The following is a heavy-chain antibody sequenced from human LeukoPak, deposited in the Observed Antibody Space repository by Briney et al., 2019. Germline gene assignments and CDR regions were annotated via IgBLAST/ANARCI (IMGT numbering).Heavy chain of an antibody. CDR3: ARGFSASMVNDAFDI. D-gene: IGHD2/OR15-2a*01. CDR1: GYTFTSYY. Sequence: GASVKVSCKASGYTFTSYYMHWVRQAPGQGLEWMGVINPSGGSTSYAQKFQGRVTMTRDMSTSTVYMELSSLRSEDTAVYYCARGFSASMVNDAFDIWSQGTMVTVSS. CDR2: INPSGGST. V-gene: IGHV1-46*01. J-gene: IGHJ3*02.